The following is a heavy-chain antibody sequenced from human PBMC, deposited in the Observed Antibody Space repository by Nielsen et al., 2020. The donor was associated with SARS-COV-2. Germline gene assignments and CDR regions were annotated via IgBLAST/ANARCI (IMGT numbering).Heavy chain of an antibody. J-gene: IGHJ6*02. V-gene: IGHV3-15*01. CDR3: TTCGGDVLYYYYGMDV. Sequence: WIRQPPGKGLEWVGRIKSKTDGGTTDYAAPVKGRFTISRDDSKNTLYLQMNSLKTEDTAVYYCTTCGGDVLYYYYGMDVWGQGTTVTVSS. CDR2: IKSKTDGGTT. D-gene: IGHD2-21*01.